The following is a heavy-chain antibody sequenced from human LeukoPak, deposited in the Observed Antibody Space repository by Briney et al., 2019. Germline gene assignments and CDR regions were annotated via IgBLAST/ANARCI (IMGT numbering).Heavy chain of an antibody. J-gene: IGHJ4*02. D-gene: IGHD3-10*01. Sequence: SETLSLTCAIYGGSFSGYYWSWIRQPPGKGLEWIGEINHSGSTNYNPSLKSRVTISVDTSKNQFSLNLNSVTAADTAVYYCARRPPSYSDNSGTYYLGGFDYWGQGTLVTVSS. CDR1: GGSFSGYY. V-gene: IGHV4-34*01. CDR2: INHSGST. CDR3: ARRPPSYSDNSGTYYLGGFDY.